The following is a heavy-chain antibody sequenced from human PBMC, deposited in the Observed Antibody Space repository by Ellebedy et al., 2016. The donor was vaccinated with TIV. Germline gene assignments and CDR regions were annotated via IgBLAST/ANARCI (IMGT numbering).Heavy chain of an antibody. CDR1: GFSFNTYA. V-gene: IGHV3-30*03. Sequence: GESLKISCAASGFSFNTYAMHWVRQAPGKGLEWVAVISKDGSKKYYADSVKGRFSMSRDNSKNALFLQMSSLGPEDTAVYYCARHGRGLDSWGQGTLVTVSS. CDR3: ARHGRGLDS. D-gene: IGHD1-26*01. CDR2: ISKDGSKK. J-gene: IGHJ4*02.